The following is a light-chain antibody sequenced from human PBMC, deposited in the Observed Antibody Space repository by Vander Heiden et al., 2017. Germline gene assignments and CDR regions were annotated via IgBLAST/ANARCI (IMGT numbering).Light chain of an antibody. CDR3: QSYDSSPWV. Sequence: NFLLTQPHPVSVPAGKTVTISCTRSSGSITSNYVQWYQHGPGRAPTTVVYEDSQRPSGVPERFSGSIDISSNSASLTVAGVKTEDEADCYGQSYDSSPWVFGGGTKLTVL. CDR1: SGSITSNY. V-gene: IGLV6-57*04. J-gene: IGLJ3*02. CDR2: EDS.